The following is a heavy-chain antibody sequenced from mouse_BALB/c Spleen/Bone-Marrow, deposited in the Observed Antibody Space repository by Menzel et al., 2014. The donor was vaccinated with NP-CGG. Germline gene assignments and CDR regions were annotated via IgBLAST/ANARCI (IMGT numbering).Heavy chain of an antibody. CDR1: GFTFSNYW. Sequence: EVKLVESGGGLVQPGGSIKLSCVASGFTFSNYWMNWVRQSLEKGLEWVAEIRLKSNNYATHYAESVKGRFTISRDDSKSSVYLKMKNLRAEDTGIYYCPRRGGGYAMDYWGQGPSVPVSS. CDR3: PRRGGGYAMDY. V-gene: IGHV6-6*02. CDR2: IRLKSNNYAT. J-gene: IGHJ4*01.